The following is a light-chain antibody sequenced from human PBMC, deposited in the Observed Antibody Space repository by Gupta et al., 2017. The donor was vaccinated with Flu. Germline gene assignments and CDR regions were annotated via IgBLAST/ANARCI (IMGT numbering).Light chain of an antibody. CDR2: AAS. V-gene: IGKV1-39*01. Sequence: DIQMTQSPSSLSASVGDRVTISCRASQSISKYLSWYQQKPGRAPKLLIYAASTLQSGVPSRFSGSGSGTDFTLTINSRQPEDFATYYCQQSYNSHPYTFGQGTRL. CDR1: QSISKY. CDR3: QQSYNSHPYT. J-gene: IGKJ2*01.